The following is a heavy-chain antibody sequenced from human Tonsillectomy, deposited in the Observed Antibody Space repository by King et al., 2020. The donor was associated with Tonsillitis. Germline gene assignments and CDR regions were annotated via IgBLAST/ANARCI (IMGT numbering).Heavy chain of an antibody. CDR1: GFTFSNYE. J-gene: IGHJ4*02. CDR3: ARGIFWGFDS. V-gene: IGHV3-48*03. CDR2: ISNSGSTI. D-gene: IGHD3-9*01. Sequence: VQLVESGGGLVQPGGSLRLSCAASGFTFSNYEMNWVRQAPGKGLEGGSYISNSGSTIYYAASVKGRFTISRDNAKNSLYLQMDSLRAEDTAVYSCARGIFWGFDSWGQGTLVTVSS.